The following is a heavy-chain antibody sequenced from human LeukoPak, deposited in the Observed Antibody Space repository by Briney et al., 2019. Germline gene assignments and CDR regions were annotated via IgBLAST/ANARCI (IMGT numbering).Heavy chain of an antibody. CDR3: ARDSLRYFDWLPPPYYMDV. CDR1: DGSLSGYY. CDR2: INHSGGT. D-gene: IGHD3-9*01. V-gene: IGHV4-34*01. Sequence: SETLSLTCAVYDGSLSGYYWSWIRQPPGKGLEWIGEINHSGGTNYNPSLKRRVTISVDTSKNQFSLKLSSVTAADTAVYYCARDSLRYFDWLPPPYYMDVWGKGTTVTVSS. J-gene: IGHJ6*03.